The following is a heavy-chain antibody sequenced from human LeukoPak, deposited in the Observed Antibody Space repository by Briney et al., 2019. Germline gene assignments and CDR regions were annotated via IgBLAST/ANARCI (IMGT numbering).Heavy chain of an antibody. J-gene: IGHJ5*02. CDR2: ISSDGNNK. CDR1: GFTFSNAW. CDR3: AKGGSYYDILTGPVWFDP. Sequence: GGSLRLSCAASGFTFSNAWMSWVRQAPGKGLEWGAVISSDGNNKYYADSVKGRFTISRDNAKNTLYLHMNSLRAEDTAVYYCAKGGSYYDILTGPVWFDPWGQGTLVTVSS. D-gene: IGHD3-9*01. V-gene: IGHV3-30*18.